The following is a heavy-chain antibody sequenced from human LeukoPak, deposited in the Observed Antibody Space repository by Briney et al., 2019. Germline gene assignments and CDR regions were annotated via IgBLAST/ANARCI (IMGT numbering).Heavy chain of an antibody. CDR1: GGSISSYY. CDR3: ARDGGPNYDILTGYSKEAFDI. J-gene: IGHJ3*02. Sequence: SETLSLTCTVSGGSISSYYWSWIRQPPGKGLEWIGYIYYSGSTNYNPSLKSRVTISVDMSKNQFSLKLSSVTAADTAVYYCARDGGPNYDILTGYSKEAFDIWGQGTMVTVSS. D-gene: IGHD3-9*01. V-gene: IGHV4-59*01. CDR2: IYYSGST.